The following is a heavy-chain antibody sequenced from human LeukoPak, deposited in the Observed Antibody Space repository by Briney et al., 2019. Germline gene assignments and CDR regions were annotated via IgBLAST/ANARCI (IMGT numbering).Heavy chain of an antibody. J-gene: IGHJ5*02. D-gene: IGHD6-19*01. CDR3: ARELRPIFLETVAGRRDNWFDP. CDR2: ISSSSRYI. V-gene: IGHV3-21*04. CDR1: GFTFSSYS. Sequence: GGSLRLSCAASGFTFSSYSMNCVRQAQGKGLEWVSSISSSSRYIYYGDSRKGRLTISRDNAKHSLYLQMNSLRAEDTAVYYCARELRPIFLETVAGRRDNWFDPWSQGTPVTVSS.